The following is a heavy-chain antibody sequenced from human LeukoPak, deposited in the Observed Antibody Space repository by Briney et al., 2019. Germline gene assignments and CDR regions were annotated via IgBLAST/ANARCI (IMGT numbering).Heavy chain of an antibody. CDR3: AGGYGDY. CDR1: GFTFSSYS. D-gene: IGHD1-1*01. V-gene: IGHV3-48*01. Sequence: GGSLRLSCAASGFTFSSYSMNWVRQAPGKGLEWVSYISSSSTIYYADSVKGRFTISRDNAKNSLYLQMNSLRAEDTAVYYCAGGYGDYWGQGTLVTVSS. CDR2: ISSSSTI. J-gene: IGHJ4*02.